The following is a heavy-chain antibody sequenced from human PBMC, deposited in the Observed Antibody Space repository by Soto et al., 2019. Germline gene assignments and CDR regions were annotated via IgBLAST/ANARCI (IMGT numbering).Heavy chain of an antibody. CDR1: AGTFNSHS. J-gene: IGHJ4*02. D-gene: IGHD3-16*02. Sequence: QVQLVQSGTEVKKPGSSVAVSCQASAGTFNSHSLSWARQAPGQGLEWMGRSIPILGRADYSQKFQGRLTLTVDKSTSTADMELSSLTSEDTAVYYFVIDLVYLDFWVQGTLVTVAS. CDR3: VIDLVYLDF. V-gene: IGHV1-69*02. CDR2: SIPILGRA.